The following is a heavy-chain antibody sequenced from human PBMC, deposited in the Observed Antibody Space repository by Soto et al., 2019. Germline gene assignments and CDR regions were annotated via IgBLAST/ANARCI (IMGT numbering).Heavy chain of an antibody. CDR3: ARDQGVEMATIGTLPGGSSYYGMDV. CDR1: GGTFSSYA. CDR2: IIPIFGTA. D-gene: IGHD5-12*01. J-gene: IGHJ6*02. V-gene: IGHV1-69*06. Sequence: QVQLVQSGAEVKKPGSSVKVSCKASGGTFSSYAISWVRQAPGQGLEWMGGIIPIFGTANYAQKFQGRVTITADTSTSTAYMELSSLRSEDTAVYYCARDQGVEMATIGTLPGGSSYYGMDVWGQGTTVTVSS.